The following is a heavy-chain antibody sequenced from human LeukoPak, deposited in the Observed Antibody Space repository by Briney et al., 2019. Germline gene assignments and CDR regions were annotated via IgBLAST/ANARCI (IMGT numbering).Heavy chain of an antibody. D-gene: IGHD3-22*01. CDR2: INPNSGGT. CDR1: GYTFTGYY. Sequence: GASVKVSCKASGYTFTGYYMHWVRQAPGQGLEWMGWINPNSGGTNYAQKFQGRVTMTRDTSISTAHMELSRLRSDDTAVYYCARDPPPRRDSYYYDSSGDAFDIWGQGTMVTVSS. J-gene: IGHJ3*02. CDR3: ARDPPPRRDSYYYDSSGDAFDI. V-gene: IGHV1-2*02.